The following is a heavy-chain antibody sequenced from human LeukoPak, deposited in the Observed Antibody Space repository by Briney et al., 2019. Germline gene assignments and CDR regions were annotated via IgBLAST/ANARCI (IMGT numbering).Heavy chain of an antibody. CDR3: WADCSSTSCDY. D-gene: IGHD2-2*01. J-gene: IGHJ4*02. V-gene: IGHV4-30-2*01. CDR1: GGSISSGGYY. Sequence: ASQTLSLTCTASGGSISSGGYYWSWIRQPPGKGLEWIGYIYHSGSTYYNPSLKSRVTISVDRSKNQFSLKLSSVTAADTAVYYCWADCSSTSCDYWGQGTLVTVSS. CDR2: IYHSGST.